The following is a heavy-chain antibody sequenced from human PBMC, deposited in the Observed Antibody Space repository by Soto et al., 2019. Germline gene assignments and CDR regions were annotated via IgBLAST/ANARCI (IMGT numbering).Heavy chain of an antibody. CDR1: GGSISSYY. CDR2: IYPGDSDT. J-gene: IGHJ6*02. CDR3: ARRPYYDFWSGYDYCMDV. V-gene: IGHV5-51*01. Sequence: TCTVSGGSISSYYWSWFRQPPGKGLEWMGIIYPGDSDTRYSPSFQGQVTISADKSISTAYLQWSSLKASDTAMYYCARRPYYDFWSGYDYCMDVWGQGTTVTVSS. D-gene: IGHD3-3*01.